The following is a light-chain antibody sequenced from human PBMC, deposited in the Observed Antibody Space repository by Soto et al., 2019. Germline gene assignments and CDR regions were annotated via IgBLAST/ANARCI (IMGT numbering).Light chain of an antibody. CDR2: EDY. CDR3: QSYESSLYV. Sequence: LTQPHSVSESPGKTVTISCTRSSGSIASNYVQWYQQRPGSAPTTVIFEDYQRPSGVPDRFSGSIDSSSNSASLTISGLQTEDEADYYCQSYESSLYVFGTGTKLTVL. CDR1: SGSIASNY. V-gene: IGLV6-57*04. J-gene: IGLJ1*01.